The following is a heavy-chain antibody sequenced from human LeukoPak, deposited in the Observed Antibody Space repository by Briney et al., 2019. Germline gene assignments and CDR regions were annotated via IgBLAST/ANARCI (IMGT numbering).Heavy chain of an antibody. CDR2: INHSGST. D-gene: IGHD3-22*01. CDR1: GLNFNSHT. CDR3: ATLGEYYDTSGYYYN. Sequence: PGGSLRLSCVASGLNFNSHTMKWVRQPPGKGLEWIGEINHSGSTYYNPSLKSRVTISVDTSKKQFSLKVTSVTAADTAVYYCATLGEYYDTSGYYYNWGQGTLVTVSS. J-gene: IGHJ4*02. V-gene: IGHV4-34*08.